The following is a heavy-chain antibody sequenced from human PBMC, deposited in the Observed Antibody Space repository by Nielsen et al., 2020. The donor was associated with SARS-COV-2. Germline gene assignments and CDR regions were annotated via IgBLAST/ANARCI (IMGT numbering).Heavy chain of an antibody. V-gene: IGHV4-34*01. CDR3: ARRQSSTSYYYYYYYGMDV. Sequence: SETLSLTCAVYGGSFSGYYWSWIRQPPGKGLEWIGEINHSGSTNYNPSLKSRVTISVDTSKNQFSLKLSSVTAADTAVYYCARRQSSTSYYYYYYYGMDVWGQGTTVTVSS. CDR1: GGSFSGYY. CDR2: INHSGST. J-gene: IGHJ6*02. D-gene: IGHD2-2*01.